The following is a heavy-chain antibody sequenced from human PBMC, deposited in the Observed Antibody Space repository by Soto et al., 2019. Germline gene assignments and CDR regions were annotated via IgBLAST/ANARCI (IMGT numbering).Heavy chain of an antibody. V-gene: IGHV3-30*18. CDR1: GFTFSSHG. Sequence: QVQLVESGGGVVQPGRSLRLSCAASGFTFSSHGMHWVRQAPGKGLEWVAVVSNDGINTYYADSVKGRFTISRDNYKNTLYLQMNSLRPEDTAVYFCAKDQAGDDDFWSDHDYWGQGTLVTVSS. CDR3: AKDQAGDDDFWSDHDY. J-gene: IGHJ4*02. CDR2: VSNDGINT. D-gene: IGHD3-3*01.